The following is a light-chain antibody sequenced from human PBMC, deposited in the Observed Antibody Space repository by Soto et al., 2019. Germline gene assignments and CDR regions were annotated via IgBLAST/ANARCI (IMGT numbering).Light chain of an antibody. Sequence: DIQMTQSPSTLSASVGDRVTITCRASQGISNWLAWYQQRPGKAPKLLIYDASNLESGVPSRFSGSGSGTEFHLTLSSLEPDGFATYYCQQYDTYPHPFGGRTKVEI. V-gene: IGKV1-5*01. CDR2: DAS. J-gene: IGKJ4*01. CDR3: QQYDTYPHP. CDR1: QGISNW.